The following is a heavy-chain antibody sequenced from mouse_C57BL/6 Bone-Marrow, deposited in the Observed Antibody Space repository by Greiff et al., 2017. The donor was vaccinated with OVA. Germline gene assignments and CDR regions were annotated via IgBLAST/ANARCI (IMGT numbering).Heavy chain of an antibody. CDR2: IHPNSGST. J-gene: IGHJ2*01. CDR1: GYTFTSYW. V-gene: IGHV1-64*01. D-gene: IGHD4-1*01. CDR3: ASSHWDGDY. Sequence: VQLQQPGAELVKPGASVKLSCKASGYTFTSYWMHWVKQRPGQGLEWIGMIHPNSGSTNYNEKFKSKATLTVDQASSTAYMQLSSLTSEDSAVYDCASSHWDGDYWGQGTTLTVSS.